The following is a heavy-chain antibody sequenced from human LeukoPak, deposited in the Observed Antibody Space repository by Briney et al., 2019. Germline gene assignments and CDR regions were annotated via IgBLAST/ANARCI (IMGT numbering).Heavy chain of an antibody. J-gene: IGHJ3*02. Sequence: GSSVKVSCKASGGTFSSYAISWVRQAPGQGLEWMGGIIPIFGTANDAQKFQGRVTITADESTSTAYMELSSLRSEDTAVYYCARRRVMSIVGPGRGSGSYYALDIWGQGTMVTVSS. CDR3: ARRRVMSIVGPGRGSGSYYALDI. CDR1: GGTFSSYA. V-gene: IGHV1-69*01. D-gene: IGHD3-10*01. CDR2: IIPIFGTA.